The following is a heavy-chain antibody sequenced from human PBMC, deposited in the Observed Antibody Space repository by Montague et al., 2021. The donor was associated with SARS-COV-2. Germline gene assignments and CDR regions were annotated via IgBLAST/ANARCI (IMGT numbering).Heavy chain of an antibody. CDR2: IRQDGSDK. CDR3: TRDRDYGDYLNWFNP. Sequence: SLRLSCAASGFNIVSYWMSWVRQAPGKGLEWVANIRQDGSDKYYVDSVRGRFTISRDNAKNPLYLQMNSLRAADTGVYYCTRDRDYGDYLNWFNPWGQGTLVTVSS. J-gene: IGHJ5*02. CDR1: GFNIVSYW. V-gene: IGHV3-7*01. D-gene: IGHD4-17*01.